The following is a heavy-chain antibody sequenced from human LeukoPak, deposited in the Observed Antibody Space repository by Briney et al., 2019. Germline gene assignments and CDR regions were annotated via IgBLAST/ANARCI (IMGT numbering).Heavy chain of an antibody. D-gene: IGHD2-2*01. V-gene: IGHV4-34*01. J-gene: IGHJ4*02. Sequence: SETLSLTCAVYGGSFSGYYWSWIRQPPGKGLEWIGTIYYSGTTYYNPSLKSRVTMSVDTSKNQFSLKLSSVTAADTAVYYCARLDAAMQKDYFDYWGQGTLVTVSS. CDR1: GGSFSGYY. CDR3: ARLDAAMQKDYFDY. CDR2: IYYSGTT.